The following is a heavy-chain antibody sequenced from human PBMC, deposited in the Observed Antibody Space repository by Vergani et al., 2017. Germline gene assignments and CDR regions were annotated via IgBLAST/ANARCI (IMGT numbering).Heavy chain of an antibody. Sequence: QAQLQESGPGLVKPSETLSLTCHVFGVSVTDYNCNWIRQAPGKGLEWIGSLSTTGGATHASHNPSLKSRFSITVDKSKSQLSLRLTSVTAADSAIYYCAGDTHVWQRAGRWGQGLLVSVSS. CDR1: GVSVTDYN. CDR2: LSTTGGA. V-gene: IGHV4-59*02. CDR3: AGDTHVWQRAGR. J-gene: IGHJ4*02.